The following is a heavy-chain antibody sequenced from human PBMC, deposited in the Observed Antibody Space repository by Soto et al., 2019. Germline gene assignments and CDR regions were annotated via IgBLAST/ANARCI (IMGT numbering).Heavy chain of an antibody. CDR1: GGTFSSYA. CDR2: IIPIFGTA. D-gene: IGHD2-21*02. CDR3: AREVFGVVTLGAFDI. V-gene: IGHV1-69*13. Sequence: SVKVSCKASGGTFSSYAISWVRQAPGQGLEWMGGIIPIFGTANYAQKFQGRVTITADESTSTAYMELSSLRSEDTAVYYCAREVFGVVTLGAFDIWGQGTMVTVSS. J-gene: IGHJ3*02.